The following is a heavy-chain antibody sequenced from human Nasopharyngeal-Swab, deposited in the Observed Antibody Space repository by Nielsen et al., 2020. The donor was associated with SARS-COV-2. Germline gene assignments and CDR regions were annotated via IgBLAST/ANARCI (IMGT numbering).Heavy chain of an antibody. CDR1: GGSFSGYY. D-gene: IGHD2-8*01. CDR2: INHSGST. Sequence: SETLSLTCAVYGGSFSGYYWSWIRQPPGKGLEWIGEINHSGSTNYNPSIKSRVTISVDTSKNQFSLKLSSVTAADTAVYYCARGFDIVLMVYAIRSNWFDPWGQGTLVTVSS. J-gene: IGHJ5*02. CDR3: ARGFDIVLMVYAIRSNWFDP. V-gene: IGHV4-34*01.